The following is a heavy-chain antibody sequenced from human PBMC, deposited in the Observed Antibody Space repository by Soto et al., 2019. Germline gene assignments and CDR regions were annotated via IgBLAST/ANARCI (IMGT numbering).Heavy chain of an antibody. CDR1: GVTFSSYS. Sequence: GGSLRLSCAASGVTFSSYSMNWVRQAPGKGLEWVSYISSSSTTIYYADSVKGRFTISRDNAKNSLYLQMNSLRDEDTAVYYCAREGRAAVGTDWLDPWGQGTLVTVSS. J-gene: IGHJ5*02. CDR2: ISSSSTTI. D-gene: IGHD6-13*01. V-gene: IGHV3-48*02. CDR3: AREGRAAVGTDWLDP.